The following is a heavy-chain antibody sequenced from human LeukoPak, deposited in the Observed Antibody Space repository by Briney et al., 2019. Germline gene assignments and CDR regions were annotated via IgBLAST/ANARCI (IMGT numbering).Heavy chain of an antibody. J-gene: IGHJ4*02. CDR3: ARGTRRGGYFDY. Sequence: PSETLSLTCAVSGGSISSGGYSWSWIRQPPGKGLEWIGYIYHSGSTYYNPSLKSRVTISVDRSKNQFSLKLSSVTAADTAVYYCARGTRRGGYFDYWGQGTLVTVSS. D-gene: IGHD2-15*01. CDR1: GGSISSGGYS. CDR2: IYHSGST. V-gene: IGHV4-30-2*01.